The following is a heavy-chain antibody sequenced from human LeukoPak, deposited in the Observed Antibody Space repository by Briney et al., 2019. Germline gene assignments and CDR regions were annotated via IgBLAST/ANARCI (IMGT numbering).Heavy chain of an antibody. V-gene: IGHV4-34*01. Sequence: PSETLSLTCAVYGGSFSGYYWSWIRQPPGKGLEWIGEINHSGSTNYNPSLKSRVTISVDTSKNQFSLKRSSVTAADTTVYYCARGRGRSRYCSGGSCYSGPYYYMDVWGKGTTVTVSS. D-gene: IGHD2-15*01. J-gene: IGHJ6*03. CDR2: INHSGST. CDR1: GGSFSGYY. CDR3: ARGRGRSRYCSGGSCYSGPYYYMDV.